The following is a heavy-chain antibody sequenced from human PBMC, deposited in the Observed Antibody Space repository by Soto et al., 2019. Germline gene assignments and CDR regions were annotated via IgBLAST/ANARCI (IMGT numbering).Heavy chain of an antibody. Sequence: EVQLVESGGGLVQPGGSLRLSCAATGFIVSDSYMSWVRQAPGKGLEWVSLIYTVGTTYYADSVEGRFTISRDNSKNTLYLQMNSLSTDDTAVYYCATGTVGTTSWGQGTLVTVSS. CDR1: GFIVSDSY. V-gene: IGHV3-66*01. CDR3: ATGTVGTTS. J-gene: IGHJ5*02. D-gene: IGHD1-26*01. CDR2: IYTVGTT.